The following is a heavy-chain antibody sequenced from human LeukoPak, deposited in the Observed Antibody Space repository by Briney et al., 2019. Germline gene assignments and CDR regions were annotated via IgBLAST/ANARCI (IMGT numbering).Heavy chain of an antibody. CDR2: IYPGDSDT. J-gene: IGHJ4*02. CDR1: GYSFSSYW. D-gene: IGHD3-10*01. V-gene: IGHV5-51*01. CDR3: ARDYSGSGILDY. Sequence: GESLKISCKGSGYSFSSYWIGWLRQMPGKGLEWLGIIYPGDSDTRYSPSFQGQVTMSADKSISTAYLQWSSLKASDTALYYCARDYSGSGILDYWGQGTLVTVSS.